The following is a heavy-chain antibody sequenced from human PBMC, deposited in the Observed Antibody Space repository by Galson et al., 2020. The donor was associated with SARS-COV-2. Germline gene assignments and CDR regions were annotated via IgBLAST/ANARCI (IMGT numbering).Heavy chain of an antibody. D-gene: IGHD3-10*01. Sequence: GESLKISCKGSGYSFTSYWIGWVRQMPGKGLAWMGIIYPGDSDTRYSPSFQGQVTISADKSISTAYLQWSSLKASDTAMYYCARVRPQLELWFGEVPPYYFDYWGQGTLVTVSS. CDR2: IYPGDSDT. CDR1: GYSFTSYW. CDR3: ARVRPQLELWFGEVPPYYFDY. V-gene: IGHV5-51*01. J-gene: IGHJ4*02.